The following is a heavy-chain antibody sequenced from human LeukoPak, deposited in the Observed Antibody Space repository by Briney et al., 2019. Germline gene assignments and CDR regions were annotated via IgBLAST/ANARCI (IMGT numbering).Heavy chain of an antibody. D-gene: IGHD2-2*01. J-gene: IGHJ4*02. CDR1: GYTFTSYD. V-gene: IGHV1-8*01. Sequence: ASVKVSCKASGYTFTSYDINWVRQATGQGLEWMGWMNPNSGNTGYAQKFQGRVTMTTDTSTSTAYMELRSLRSDDTAVYYCARDHCSSTSCQGDFDYWGQGTLVTVSS. CDR3: ARDHCSSTSCQGDFDY. CDR2: MNPNSGNT.